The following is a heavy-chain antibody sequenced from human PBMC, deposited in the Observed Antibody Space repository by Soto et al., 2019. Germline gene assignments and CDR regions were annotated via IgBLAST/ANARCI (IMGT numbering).Heavy chain of an antibody. D-gene: IGHD2-15*01. J-gene: IGHJ4*02. Sequence: QVQLQESGPELVKSSETLSLTCTVSGGSVSSEHYYWNWIRQPPGKGLEWIGYFYYTGSTNYNPSLERRLTMSVDMSKNHFSLKLSSVTAADTAVYYCAGGTDCKKVAYWGQGTLVTVSS. CDR3: AGGTDCKKVAY. CDR1: GGSVSSEHYY. CDR2: FYYTGST. V-gene: IGHV4-61*03.